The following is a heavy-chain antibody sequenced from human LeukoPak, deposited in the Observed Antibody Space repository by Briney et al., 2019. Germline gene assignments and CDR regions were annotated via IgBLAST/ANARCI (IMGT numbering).Heavy chain of an antibody. CDR2: IILIFGTA. J-gene: IGHJ4*02. V-gene: IGHV1-69*13. Sequence: ASVKVSCKASGGTFSSYAISWVRQAPGQGLEWMGGIILIFGTANYAQKFQGRVTITADESTSTAYMELSSLRSEDTAVYYCARTHYYDSSGYPNYFDCWGQGTLVTVSS. D-gene: IGHD3-22*01. CDR3: ARTHYYDSSGYPNYFDC. CDR1: GGTFSSYA.